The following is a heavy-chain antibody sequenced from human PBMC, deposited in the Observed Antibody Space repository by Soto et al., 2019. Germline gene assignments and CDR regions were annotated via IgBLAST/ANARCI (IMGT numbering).Heavy chain of an antibody. CDR3: ARSTPQSGSFMQIFDY. Sequence: QVQLVQSGAEVKKAGSSVKVSCKAAGGTFSRNAISWVRQAPGQGLEWMGGIIPFFDTANYAKKFQGRVTVSADKATSTAYMELTSLTSEEKAVYYCARSTPQSGSFMQIFDYWGQGTLVTVAS. V-gene: IGHV1-69*06. D-gene: IGHD2-2*01. CDR2: IIPFFDTA. CDR1: GGTFSRNA. J-gene: IGHJ4*02.